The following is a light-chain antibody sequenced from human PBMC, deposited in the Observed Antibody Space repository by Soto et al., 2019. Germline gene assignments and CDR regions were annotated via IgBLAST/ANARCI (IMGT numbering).Light chain of an antibody. J-gene: IGKJ1*01. CDR1: QSISSW. CDR2: GAS. Sequence: GDRVTITCRASQSISSWLAWYQQKPGKAPKLLVFGASRLQSGVPSRFSGSGSGTDFTLTISSLQPEDFATYYCQQTYSAPWTFGQGTKVDIK. V-gene: IGKV1-12*01. CDR3: QQTYSAPWT.